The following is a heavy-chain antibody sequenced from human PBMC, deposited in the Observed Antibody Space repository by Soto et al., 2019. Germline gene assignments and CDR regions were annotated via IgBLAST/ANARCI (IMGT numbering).Heavy chain of an antibody. J-gene: IGHJ3*02. V-gene: IGHV3-23*01. CDR3: AKGVGITMVVVVMLDAFDI. CDR1: GFTFSSYA. D-gene: IGHD3-22*01. CDR2: ISGSGGST. Sequence: GGSLRLSCAASGFTFSSYAMSWVRQAPGKGLEWVSAISGSGGSTYYADSVKGRFTISRDNSKNTLYLQMNSLRAEDTAVYYCAKGVGITMVVVVMLDAFDIWGQGTMVTVSS.